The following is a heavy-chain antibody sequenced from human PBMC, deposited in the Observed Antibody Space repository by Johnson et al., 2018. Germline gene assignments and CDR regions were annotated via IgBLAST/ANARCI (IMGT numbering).Heavy chain of an antibody. V-gene: IGHV3-74*01. CDR1: GFTFSRYW. D-gene: IGHD2-15*01. J-gene: IGHJ4*01. CDR2: INSDGRTP. CDR3: ARADYTGSSMVDY. Sequence: VQLQESGGGLVQPGGSLRLSCAASGFTFSRYWMHWVRQVPGKGLVWVSRINSDGRTPNYVASVRGRFTISRDNAKNTLYLQMNSLRAEDTALYYCARADYTGSSMVDYWGHGTLVTVSS.